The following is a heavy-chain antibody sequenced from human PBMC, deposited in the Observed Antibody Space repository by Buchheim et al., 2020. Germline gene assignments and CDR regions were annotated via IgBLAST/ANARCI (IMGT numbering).Heavy chain of an antibody. J-gene: IGHJ6*02. Sequence: QVQLQESGPGLVKPSQTLSLTCTVSGGSISSGSYYWSWIRQPAGKGLEWIGRIYTSGSTNYNPSLKSRVTISVETSKNQFSLKLSSVTAADTAVYYCARVVGRYCSSTSCYTSRTSYYYYGMDVWGQGTT. CDR2: IYTSGST. V-gene: IGHV4-61*02. CDR3: ARVVGRYCSSTSCYTSRTSYYYYGMDV. CDR1: GGSISSGSYY. D-gene: IGHD2-2*02.